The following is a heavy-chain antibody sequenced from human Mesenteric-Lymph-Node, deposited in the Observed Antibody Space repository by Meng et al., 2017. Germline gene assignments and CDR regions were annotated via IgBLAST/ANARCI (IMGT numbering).Heavy chain of an antibody. J-gene: IGHJ3*02. CDR2: ISYDGSNK. Sequence: GESLKISCAASGFTFSSYAMHWVRQAPGKGLEWVAVISYDGSNKYYADSVKGRFTISRDNSKNTLYLQMNSLRAEDTAVYYCAREYRLTYYYDSSGYSGDAFDIWGQGTMVTVSS. CDR3: AREYRLTYYYDSSGYSGDAFDI. D-gene: IGHD3-22*01. V-gene: IGHV3-30*04. CDR1: GFTFSSYA.